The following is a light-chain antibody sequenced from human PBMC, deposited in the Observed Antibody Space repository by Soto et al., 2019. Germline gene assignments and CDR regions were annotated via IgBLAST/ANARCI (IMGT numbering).Light chain of an antibody. CDR3: FSYTRSASYV. J-gene: IGLJ1*01. V-gene: IGLV2-14*01. CDR2: EVS. Sequence: QSALTQPASVSGSPGQSITISCTGTNSDVGGYDFVSWYQQHPGKAPKLMIFEVSNRPTGVSDRFSGSKSGNTASLTISGLQAQDEADYFCFSYTRSASYVFGLGTKVTVL. CDR1: NSDVGGYDF.